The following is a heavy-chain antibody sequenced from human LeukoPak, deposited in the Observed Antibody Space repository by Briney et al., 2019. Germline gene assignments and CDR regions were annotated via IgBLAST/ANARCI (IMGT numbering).Heavy chain of an antibody. CDR3: AREGNYYGSGYSRYMDV. CDR2: IWYDGSNK. V-gene: IGHV3-33*01. J-gene: IGHJ6*03. Sequence: GGSLRLSCAASGFTFSSYGMHWVRQAPGKGLEWVAVIWYDGSNKYYADSVKGRFTISRGNSKNTLYLQMNSLRAEDTAVYYCAREGNYYGSGYSRYMDVWGKGTTVTVSS. D-gene: IGHD3-10*01. CDR1: GFTFSSYG.